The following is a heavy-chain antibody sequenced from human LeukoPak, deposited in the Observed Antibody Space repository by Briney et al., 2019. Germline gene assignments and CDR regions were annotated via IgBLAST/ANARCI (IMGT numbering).Heavy chain of an antibody. V-gene: IGHV3-11*04. CDR2: ISSSGSTI. CDR3: ARAGFLITFGGVIS. Sequence: GGSLRLSCAASGFTFSDYYMSWIRQAPGRGLEWVSSISSSGSTIYYADSVKGRFTISRDNAKNSLYLQMNSLRAEDTAIYYCARAGFLITFGGVISWGQGTLVTVSS. CDR1: GFTFSDYY. D-gene: IGHD3-16*02. J-gene: IGHJ5*02.